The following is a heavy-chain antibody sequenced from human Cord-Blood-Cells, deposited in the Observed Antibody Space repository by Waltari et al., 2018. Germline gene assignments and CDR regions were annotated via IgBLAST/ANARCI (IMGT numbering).Heavy chain of an antibody. CDR1: FTSYY. CDR2: INPSGGST. CDR3: ARAAVVTAGPTRYFDL. D-gene: IGHD2-21*02. J-gene: IGHJ2*01. Sequence: FTSYYMHWVRQAPGQGLEWMGIINPSGGSTSYAQKFQGRVTMTRDTSTSTVYMELSSLRSEDTAVYYCARAAVVTAGPTRYFDLWGRGTLVTVSS. V-gene: IGHV1-46*03.